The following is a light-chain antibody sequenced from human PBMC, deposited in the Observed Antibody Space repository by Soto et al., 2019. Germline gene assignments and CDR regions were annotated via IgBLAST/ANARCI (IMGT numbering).Light chain of an antibody. CDR2: EVS. CDR1: SSDVGGYNY. V-gene: IGLV2-14*01. J-gene: IGLJ1*01. Sequence: QSALTQPASVSGSPGQSITISCTGTSSDVGGYNYVSWYQQHPGKAPKLMIYEVSTRPSGVSNRFSGSKSGNTASLTISGPQAEDEADYDCSSYTSSSTPYVFGTGTKVTVL. CDR3: SSYTSSSTPYV.